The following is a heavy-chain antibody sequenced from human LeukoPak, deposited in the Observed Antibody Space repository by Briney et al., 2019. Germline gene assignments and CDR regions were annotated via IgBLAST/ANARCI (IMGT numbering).Heavy chain of an antibody. CDR1: GGSISSYY. J-gene: IGHJ4*02. D-gene: IGHD3-3*01. Sequence: SETLSLTCTVSGGSISSYYWSWIRQPPGKGLEWIGYIYYSGSTNYNPSLKSRVTISVDTSKNRFSLKLSSVTAADTAVYYCARQNYDFWSGYYTYYYFDYWGQGTLVTVSS. CDR2: IYYSGST. CDR3: ARQNYDFWSGYYTYYYFDY. V-gene: IGHV4-59*08.